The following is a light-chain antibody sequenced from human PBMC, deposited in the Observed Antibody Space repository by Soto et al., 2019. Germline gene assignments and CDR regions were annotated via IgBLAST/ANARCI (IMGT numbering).Light chain of an antibody. CDR3: QKYNSVPLT. J-gene: IGKJ4*01. V-gene: IGKV1-27*01. CDR2: DAS. Sequence: IRMPQSPSSLSASTGDRVTITCRASQGLSSDLAWYQQKPGKVPKLLIYDASTLQSGVPSRFSGSGSGTDFTLTISSLQPEDVATYYCQKYNSVPLTFAGGAKVDIK. CDR1: QGLSSD.